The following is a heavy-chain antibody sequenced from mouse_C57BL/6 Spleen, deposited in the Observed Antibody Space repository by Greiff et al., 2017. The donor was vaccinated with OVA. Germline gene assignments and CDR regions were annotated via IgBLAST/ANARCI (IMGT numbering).Heavy chain of an antibody. CDR3: ARGSNDYAMDY. CDR1: GISITTGNYR. Sequence: EVQLQESGPGLVKPSQPVFLTCTVTGISITTGNYRWSWIRQFPGNKLEWIGYIYYSGTITYNPSLTSRTTITRDTPKNQFFLEMNSLTAEDTATYYCARGSNDYAMDYWGQGTSVTVSS. D-gene: IGHD2-5*01. J-gene: IGHJ4*01. CDR2: IYYSGTI. V-gene: IGHV3-5*01.